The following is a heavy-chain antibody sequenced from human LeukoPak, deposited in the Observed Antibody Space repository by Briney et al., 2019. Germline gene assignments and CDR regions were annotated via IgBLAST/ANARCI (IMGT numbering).Heavy chain of an antibody. J-gene: IGHJ4*02. CDR1: GFTFSSYW. Sequence: GGPLRLSCAASGFTFSSYWMHWVRQAPGKGLVWVSRINSDGSSTSYADSVKGRFTISRDNAKNTLYLQMNSLRAEDTAVYYCASHSYYDRTPLDYWGQGTLVTVSS. V-gene: IGHV3-74*01. CDR3: ASHSYYDRTPLDY. D-gene: IGHD3-22*01. CDR2: INSDGSST.